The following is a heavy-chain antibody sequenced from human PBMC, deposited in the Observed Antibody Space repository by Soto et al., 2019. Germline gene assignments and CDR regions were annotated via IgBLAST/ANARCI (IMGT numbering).Heavy chain of an antibody. Sequence: GWSLRLSCASSVFTFNIYAMTWVRQAPGKGLEWVSTTGATGRTTYYSDSVKGRFTVSRDNSKNTLDLQMSNLRAEDTAVYYCATVHNTSRSFDYWGQGTLVTVS. CDR2: TGATGRTT. V-gene: IGHV3-23*01. J-gene: IGHJ4*02. D-gene: IGHD1-20*01. CDR3: ATVHNTSRSFDY. CDR1: VFTFNIYA.